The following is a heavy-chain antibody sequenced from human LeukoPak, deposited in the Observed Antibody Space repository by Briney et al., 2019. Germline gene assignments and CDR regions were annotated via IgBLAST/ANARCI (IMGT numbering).Heavy chain of an antibody. J-gene: IGHJ4*02. CDR3: ARGGSH. V-gene: IGHV3-7*01. D-gene: IGHD3-16*01. CDR2: IKQDGSEK. CDR1: GFTFSNYW. Sequence: GGSLRLSCAAPGFTFSNYWMNWVRQAPGKGLEWVANIKQDGSEKYYVDSVKGRFTISRDNAKNSLYLQMNSLRAEDTAVYYCARGGSHWGQGTLVTVSS.